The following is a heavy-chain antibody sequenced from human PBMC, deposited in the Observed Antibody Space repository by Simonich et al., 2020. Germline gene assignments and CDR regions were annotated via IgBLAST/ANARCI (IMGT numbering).Heavy chain of an antibody. D-gene: IGHD1-1*01. CDR1: GYTFTSYG. V-gene: IGHV1-18*01. J-gene: IGHJ3*02. CDR2: ISAYKGNT. CDR3: ARSTTGTTAFDI. Sequence: QVQLVQSGAEVKKPGASVKVSCKASGYTFTSYGISWVRKAPGQGLEWMGCISAYKGNTNYAQKLQGRVTMTTDTSTSTAYRELRSLRSDDTAVYYCARSTTGTTAFDIWGQGTMVTVSS.